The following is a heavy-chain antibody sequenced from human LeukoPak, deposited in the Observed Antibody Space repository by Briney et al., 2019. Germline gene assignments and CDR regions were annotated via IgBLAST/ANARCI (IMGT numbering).Heavy chain of an antibody. V-gene: IGHV4-31*03. CDR1: GGSISSGGYY. D-gene: IGHD2-2*01. J-gene: IGHJ3*02. CDR2: IYYSEST. CDR3: ARVSRTEIYAFDI. Sequence: PSETLSLTCTVSGGSISSGGYYWSRIRQHPGKGLEWIGYIYYSESTYYNPSLKSRVTISVDTSKNQFSLKLSSVTAADTAVYYCARVSRTEIYAFDIWGQGTMVIVSS.